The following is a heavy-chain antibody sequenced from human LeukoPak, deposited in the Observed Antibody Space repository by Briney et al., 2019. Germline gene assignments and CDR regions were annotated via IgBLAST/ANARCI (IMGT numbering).Heavy chain of an antibody. V-gene: IGHV1-18*01. Sequence: GASVKVSCKASGYTFTSYGIIWVRQAPGQGLEWMGWISAYNGNTNYAQKLQGRVTMTTDTSTSTAYMELRSLRSDDTAVYYCARDRRVYDSSGYYYGYWGQGTLVTVSS. J-gene: IGHJ4*02. CDR3: ARDRRVYDSSGYYYGY. D-gene: IGHD3-22*01. CDR1: GYTFTSYG. CDR2: ISAYNGNT.